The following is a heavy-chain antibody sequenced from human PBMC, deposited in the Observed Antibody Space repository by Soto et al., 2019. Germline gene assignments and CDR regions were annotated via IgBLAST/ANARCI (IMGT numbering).Heavy chain of an antibody. Sequence: QVQLVQSGAEVKKPGSSVKVSCKASGGTLSNYVINWVRQAPGQGLEWMGGIIPISRTPYYAQKFQGRVTITADEITSTAYMEWSSLRSEDTAVYYCARGGFSGSHFAYWGQGTLVTVSS. J-gene: IGHJ4*02. CDR3: ARGGFSGSHFAY. CDR2: IIPISRTP. D-gene: IGHD1-26*01. CDR1: GGTLSNYV. V-gene: IGHV1-69*01.